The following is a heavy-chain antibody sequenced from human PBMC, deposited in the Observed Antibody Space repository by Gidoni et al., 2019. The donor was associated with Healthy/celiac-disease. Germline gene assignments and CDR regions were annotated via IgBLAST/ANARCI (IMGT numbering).Heavy chain of an antibody. J-gene: IGHJ3*02. V-gene: IGHV1-46*01. Sequence: QVQLVQSGAEVKKPGASVKVSCQASGYTFTSYYMHWVRQAPGQGLEWMGIINPSGGSTSYAQKFQCRVMSDTVYMELSSLRSEDTAVYYCARGHGDYPYAFDIWGQGTMVTVSS. CDR2: INPSGGST. D-gene: IGHD4-17*01. CDR1: GYTFTSYY. CDR3: ARGHGDYPYAFDI.